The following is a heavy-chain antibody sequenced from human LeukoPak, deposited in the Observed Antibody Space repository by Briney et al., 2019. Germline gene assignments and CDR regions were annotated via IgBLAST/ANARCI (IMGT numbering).Heavy chain of an antibody. CDR2: FDPEGGET. Sequence: ASVKVSCKVSGYTLTELSMHWVRQAPGKGLEWMGGFDPEGGETTYAQKFQGRVTMTEDTSTDTAYMELSSLRSEDTAVYYCATTKFGYYYYFDYWGQGTLVTVSS. V-gene: IGHV1-24*01. CDR1: GYTLTELS. J-gene: IGHJ4*02. CDR3: ATTKFGYYYYFDY. D-gene: IGHD2-8*01.